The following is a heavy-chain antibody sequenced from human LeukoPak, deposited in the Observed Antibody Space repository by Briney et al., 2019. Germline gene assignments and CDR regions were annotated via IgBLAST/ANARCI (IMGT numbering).Heavy chain of an antibody. Sequence: SQTLSLTCAISGDSVSSNSAAWNWIRQSPSRGLEWLGRTYYRTSKWYNDYVLSVKSRISFNADTSKNQFSLQLNSVTPEDTAVCFCARNLEYSSSFLAFDIWGQGTMVTVSS. CDR1: GDSVSSNSAA. CDR2: TYYRTSKWYN. CDR3: ARNLEYSSSFLAFDI. J-gene: IGHJ3*02. D-gene: IGHD6-13*01. V-gene: IGHV6-1*01.